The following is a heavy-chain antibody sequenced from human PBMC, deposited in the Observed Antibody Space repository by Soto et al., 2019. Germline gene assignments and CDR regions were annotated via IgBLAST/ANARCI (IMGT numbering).Heavy chain of an antibody. J-gene: IGHJ5*02. CDR2: INHSGST. CDR3: AMGGSYYGHWFDP. Sequence: PSETLSLTCAVYGGSFSGYYWSWICQPPGKGLEWIGEINHSGSTNYNPSLKSRVTISVDTSKNQFSLKLSSVTAADTAVYYCAMGGSYYGHWFDPWGQGTLVTVSS. CDR1: GGSFSGYY. V-gene: IGHV4-34*01. D-gene: IGHD1-26*01.